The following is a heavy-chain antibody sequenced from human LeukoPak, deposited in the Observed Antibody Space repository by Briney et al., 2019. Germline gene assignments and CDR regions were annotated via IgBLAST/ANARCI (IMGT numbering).Heavy chain of an antibody. Sequence: GGSLRLSCAASGFTFSSCAMSWVRQAPGKGLEWVSAISGSGGSTYYADSVKGRFTISRDNSKDTLYLQMNSLRAEDTAVYYCAKDRQLVIPLMVDYWGQGTLVTVSS. CDR1: GFTFSSCA. CDR3: AKDRQLVIPLMVDY. V-gene: IGHV3-23*01. D-gene: IGHD6-13*01. J-gene: IGHJ4*02. CDR2: ISGSGGST.